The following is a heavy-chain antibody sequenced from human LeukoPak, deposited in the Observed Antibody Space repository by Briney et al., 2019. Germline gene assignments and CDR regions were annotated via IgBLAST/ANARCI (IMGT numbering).Heavy chain of an antibody. CDR1: GYTFTSYD. D-gene: IGHD6-13*01. CDR2: MNPNNGNT. V-gene: IGHV1-8*01. J-gene: IGHJ6*02. Sequence: GASVKVSCKASGYTFTSYDINWVRQATGQGLEWMGWMNPNNGNTGYAQKFRGRVTMTRSTFISTAYMELSSLRSEDTAVYYCARLASSSWPLYYYYGMDVWGQGTTVTVSS. CDR3: ARLASSSWPLYYYYGMDV.